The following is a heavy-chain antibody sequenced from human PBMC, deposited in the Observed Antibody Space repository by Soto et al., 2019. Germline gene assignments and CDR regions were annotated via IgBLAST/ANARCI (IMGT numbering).Heavy chain of an antibody. D-gene: IGHD3-10*01. CDR3: ASSYGSGYRAFDF. CDR2: VNPILRMS. CDR1: GDTFTFYS. V-gene: IGHV1-69*02. J-gene: IGHJ4*02. Sequence: QVQLVQSGAEVKRPGSSVKVSCKASGDTFTFYSINWVRQAPGLGLEWMRRVNPILRMSNYAQRFQGRVTMPADKSTSTAYMELSSLRSEDTAIYYCASSYGSGYRAFDFWGQGALVTVSS.